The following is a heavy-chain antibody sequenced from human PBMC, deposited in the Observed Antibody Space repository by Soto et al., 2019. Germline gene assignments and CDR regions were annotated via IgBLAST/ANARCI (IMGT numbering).Heavy chain of an antibody. V-gene: IGHV3-48*01. CDR3: ASLHYVRWFDP. D-gene: IGHD4-17*01. CDR1: GFTFSSYS. CDR2: ISSSSSTI. J-gene: IGHJ5*02. Sequence: EVQLVESGGGSVQPGGSLRLSCAASGFTFSSYSMNWVRQAPGKGLEWVSYISSSSSTIYYADSVKGRFTISRDNAKNSLYLQMNSLRAEDTAVYYCASLHYVRWFDPWGQGTLVTVSS.